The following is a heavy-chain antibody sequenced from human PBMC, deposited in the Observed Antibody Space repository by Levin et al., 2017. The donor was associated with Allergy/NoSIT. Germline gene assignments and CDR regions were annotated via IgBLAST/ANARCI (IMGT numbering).Heavy chain of an antibody. D-gene: IGHD2-21*01. CDR1: GYIFTSYY. J-gene: IGHJ6*02. Sequence: PGASVKVSCKASGYIFTSYYMHWVRLAPGQGLEWMGLINPSGGSTSYAQKFQGRVTMTRDTSTSTVYMEVSSLRSEDTAVYYCARDRLAHYYYYGMDVWGQGTTVTVSS. CDR2: INPSGGST. V-gene: IGHV1-46*01. CDR3: ARDRLAHYYYYGMDV.